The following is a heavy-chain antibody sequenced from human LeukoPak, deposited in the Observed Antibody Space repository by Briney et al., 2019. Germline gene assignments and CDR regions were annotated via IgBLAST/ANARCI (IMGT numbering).Heavy chain of an antibody. CDR3: ARDDYYDSSGYYYRTLGY. Sequence: LSLTCTVSSGSFRTYYWSWIRQAPGKGLEWVSYISSSGSTIYYADSVKGRFTISRDNAKNSLYLQMNSLRAEDTAVYYCARDDYYDSSGYYYRTLGYWGQGTLVTVSS. J-gene: IGHJ4*02. D-gene: IGHD3-22*01. CDR1: SGSFRTYY. V-gene: IGHV3-11*04. CDR2: ISSSGSTI.